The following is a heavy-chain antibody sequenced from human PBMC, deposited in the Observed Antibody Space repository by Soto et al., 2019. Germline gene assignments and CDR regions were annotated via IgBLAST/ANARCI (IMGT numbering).Heavy chain of an antibody. Sequence: PGGSLRLSCAASGFTFSSYAMSWVRQTPGKGLEWVSAISGSGGNTYYADSVKGRFTISRDNSKNTLYLQMNSLRAEDTAVYYCAKKNILVVATSPNGDYWGQGTLVTVSS. D-gene: IGHD2-15*01. CDR1: GFTFSSYA. V-gene: IGHV3-23*01. CDR2: ISGSGGNT. CDR3: AKKNILVVATSPNGDY. J-gene: IGHJ4*02.